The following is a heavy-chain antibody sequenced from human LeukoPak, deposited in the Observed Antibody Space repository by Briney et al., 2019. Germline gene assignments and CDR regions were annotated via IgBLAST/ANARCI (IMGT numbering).Heavy chain of an antibody. CDR2: INPNSGGT. V-gene: IGHV1-2*02. J-gene: IGHJ6*03. CDR3: ATLSLYGDYGDYYMDV. D-gene: IGHD4-17*01. Sequence: ASVKVSCKASGYTFTGYYIHWVRQAPGQGLEWMGWINPNSGGTNYAQKFQGRVTMTRDTSISTAYMELSRLRSEDTAVYYCATLSLYGDYGDYYMDVWGKGTTVTVSS. CDR1: GYTFTGYY.